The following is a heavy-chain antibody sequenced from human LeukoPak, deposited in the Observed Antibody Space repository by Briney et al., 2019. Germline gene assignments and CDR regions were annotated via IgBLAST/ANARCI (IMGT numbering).Heavy chain of an antibody. D-gene: IGHD6-19*01. CDR1: GGSITSHY. Sequence: SETLSLTCTVSGGSITSHYWTWIRQPPGKGLEWIGYIQDSGSTDYNPSLKNRVTISIDTSKSQFSLKLNSVTAADTAVYYCARRSGRYGIDYWGQGTLVTVSS. CDR2: IQDSGST. CDR3: ARRSGRYGIDY. J-gene: IGHJ4*02. V-gene: IGHV4-59*08.